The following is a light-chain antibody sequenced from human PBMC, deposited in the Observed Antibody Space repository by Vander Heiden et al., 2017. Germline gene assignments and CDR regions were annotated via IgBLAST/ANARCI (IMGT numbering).Light chain of an antibody. CDR1: SSNIGAGYD. CDR3: QSYDSSLSAPYV. Sequence: QSVLTQPPSVSGAPGQRVTISCTGSSSNIGAGYDVHWYQQLPGTAPKLLIYGNSNRPSGVPDRFSGSKSGTSASLAITGLQAEDEAEYYGQSYDSSLSAPYVFGTGTKVTVL. J-gene: IGLJ1*01. CDR2: GNS. V-gene: IGLV1-40*01.